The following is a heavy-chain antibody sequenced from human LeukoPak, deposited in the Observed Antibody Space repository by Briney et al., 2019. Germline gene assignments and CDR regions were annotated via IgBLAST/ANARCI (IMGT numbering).Heavy chain of an antibody. V-gene: IGHV3-23*01. CDR3: SKAEVILNYYHYFGMDV. CDR1: GFTFSSYA. Sequence: SGGSLRLSCAASGFTFSSYAMSWVRQAPGKGLEWVSFISGSGDSTYYADSVKGRFTISRDNSKNTLYLQMNSLGAEDTAVDYCSKAEVILNYYHYFGMDVWGQGTTVTVSS. D-gene: IGHD2-21*01. CDR2: ISGSGDST. J-gene: IGHJ6*02.